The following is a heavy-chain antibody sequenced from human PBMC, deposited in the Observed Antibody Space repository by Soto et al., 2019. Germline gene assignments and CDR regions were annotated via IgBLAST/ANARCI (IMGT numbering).Heavy chain of an antibody. CDR2: IKSKTDGGTT. Sequence: EVQLVESGGGLVKPGGSLRLSCAASGFTFSNAWMSWVRQAPGKGLEWVGRIKSKTDGGTTDYAARVKGRFTISRDDSKNTLYLEMNSLKTEDTAVYYCTTALPHDYRDIWGQGTMVTVPS. J-gene: IGHJ3*02. V-gene: IGHV3-15*01. CDR3: TTALPHDYRDI. CDR1: GFTFSNAW. D-gene: IGHD4-4*01.